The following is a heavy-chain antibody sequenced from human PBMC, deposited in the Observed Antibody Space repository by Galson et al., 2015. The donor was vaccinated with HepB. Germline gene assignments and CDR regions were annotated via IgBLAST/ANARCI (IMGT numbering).Heavy chain of an antibody. Sequence: GKGLEWVSGISGSGGSTHCADSVKGRFTISRDNSKNTVYLQMNSLRAEDTAVYYCARATSGGYCSRTSCYYFDYWGQGALVTVSS. CDR2: ISGSGGST. D-gene: IGHD2-2*01. V-gene: IGHV3-23*01. J-gene: IGHJ4*02. CDR3: ARATSGGYCSRTSCYYFDY.